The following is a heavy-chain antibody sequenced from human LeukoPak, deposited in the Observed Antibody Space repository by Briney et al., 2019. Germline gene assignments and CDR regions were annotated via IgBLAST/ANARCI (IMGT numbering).Heavy chain of an antibody. CDR1: GGSISSSSYY. CDR3: ARALTPGAFDI. J-gene: IGHJ3*02. Sequence: SETLSLTCTVSGGSISSSSYYWGWIRQPPGKGLEWIGSIYYSGSTYYNPSLKSRVTISVDTSKNQFSLKLSSVTAADTAVYYCARALTPGAFDIWGQGTMVTVSS. D-gene: IGHD3-16*01. V-gene: IGHV4-39*07. CDR2: IYYSGST.